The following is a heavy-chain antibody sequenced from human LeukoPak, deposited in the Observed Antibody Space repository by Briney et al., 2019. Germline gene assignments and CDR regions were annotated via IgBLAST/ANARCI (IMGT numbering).Heavy chain of an antibody. CDR2: IYNSGST. CDR1: GGSISTYY. CDR3: VRGRQPRY. D-gene: IGHD6-13*01. Sequence: SETLSLTCTVSGGSISTYYWSWIRQPPGKGLEWIGYIYNSGSTNYNPSLKSRVTISVDTSKNHFSLKLNSVTAADTAVYYCVRGRQPRYWGQGTLVTVSS. J-gene: IGHJ4*02. V-gene: IGHV4-59*01.